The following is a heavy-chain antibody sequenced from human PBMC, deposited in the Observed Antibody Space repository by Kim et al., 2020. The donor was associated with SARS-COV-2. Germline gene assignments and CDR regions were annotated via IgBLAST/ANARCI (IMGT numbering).Heavy chain of an antibody. V-gene: IGHV4-39*01. D-gene: IGHD6-19*01. J-gene: IGHJ6*02. Sequence: SETLSLTCTVSGGSISSSSYYWGWIRQPPGKGLEWIGSIYYRGSTYYNPSLKSRVTISVDTSKNQFSLKLSSVTAADTAVYYCASEGVAGFSSYYYYAMDVWGQGTTVTVSS. CDR2: IYYRGST. CDR1: GGSISSSSYY. CDR3: ASEGVAGFSSYYYYAMDV.